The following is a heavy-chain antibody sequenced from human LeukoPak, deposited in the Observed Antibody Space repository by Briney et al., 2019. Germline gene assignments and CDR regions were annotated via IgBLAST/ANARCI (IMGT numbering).Heavy chain of an antibody. CDR3: ASNTGTVFDY. D-gene: IGHD7-27*01. CDR1: GDFITAYY. V-gene: IGHV4-59*01. CDR2: VYYSGST. Sequence: SETLSLTCTVSGDFITAYYWSWSRQPPGKGLEWIGYVYYSGSTEYNPSLRSRVTISIEMSKHQCSLNLTLVTAADTAVYYCASNTGTVFDYWGKGAVVTV. J-gene: IGHJ4*02.